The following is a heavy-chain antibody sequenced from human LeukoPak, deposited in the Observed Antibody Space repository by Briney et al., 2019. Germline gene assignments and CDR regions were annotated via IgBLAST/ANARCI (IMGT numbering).Heavy chain of an antibody. V-gene: IGHV3-23*01. CDR2: ITNSGHST. J-gene: IGHJ4*02. Sequence: HAGGSLRLSCAASGFTFSTYAMSWVRQAPGKGLEWVSSITNSGHSTYYAASVKGRFTISRDNSNYTLYLQVNSLRAEDTAVYYCAKDRAGGFFKGDYFDYWGPGTLVIVSS. D-gene: IGHD3-10*01. CDR1: GFTFSTYA. CDR3: AKDRAGGFFKGDYFDY.